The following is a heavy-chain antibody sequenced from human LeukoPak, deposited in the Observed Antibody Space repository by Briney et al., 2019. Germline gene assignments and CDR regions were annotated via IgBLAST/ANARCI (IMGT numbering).Heavy chain of an antibody. CDR3: ATHRTTVITGLVY. CDR1: GYTFTNYD. Sequence: ASVKVSCKASGYTFTNYDINWVRQATGQGLEWMGWMNPNSGNTGYAQKFQGRVTMTRNTSISTADMELSSLRSEDTAVYYCATHRTTVITGLVYWGQGTLVSVSS. J-gene: IGHJ4*02. CDR2: MNPNSGNT. V-gene: IGHV1-8*01. D-gene: IGHD4-17*01.